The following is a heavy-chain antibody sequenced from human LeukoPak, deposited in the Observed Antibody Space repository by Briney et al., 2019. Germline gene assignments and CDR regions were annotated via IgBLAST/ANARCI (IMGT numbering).Heavy chain of an antibody. CDR2: IYYSGST. D-gene: IGHD2-15*01. CDR3: ATYCSGGNCYSDDAFDI. V-gene: IGHV4-59*08. CDR1: GGSISSYY. Sequence: TETLSLTCTVSGGSISSYYWSWIRQPPGKGLEWIGYIYYSGSTNYNPSLKSRVTISVDTSKNQFSLKLSSVTAADTAVYYCATYCSGGNCYSDDAFDIWGQGTMVTVSS. J-gene: IGHJ3*02.